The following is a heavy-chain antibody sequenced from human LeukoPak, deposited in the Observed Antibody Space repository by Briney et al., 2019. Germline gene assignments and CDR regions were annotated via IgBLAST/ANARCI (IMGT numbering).Heavy chain of an antibody. CDR1: GGSLSSGSCY. CDR2: IYTSGST. CDR3: ASYYSNYYDSRGGAFDI. J-gene: IGHJ3*02. Sequence: SETLSLTCTVSGGSLSSGSCYWRWIRQPAGKGLEWIGRIYTSGSTNYNPSLKSRVTISVDTSKNHFFLKLSSVTAADTAVYYCASYYSNYYDSRGGAFDIWGQGTMVTVSS. V-gene: IGHV4-61*02. D-gene: IGHD3-22*01.